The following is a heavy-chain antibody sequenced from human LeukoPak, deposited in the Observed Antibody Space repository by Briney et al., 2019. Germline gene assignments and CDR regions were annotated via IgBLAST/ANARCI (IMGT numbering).Heavy chain of an antibody. V-gene: IGHV4-59*12. J-gene: IGHJ4*02. Sequence: SETLSLTCSVSGDSFSNYYWTWIRQPPGKGLEWIGYVYYSGSTNYNPSLKTRLHLSVDTSKNRFSLKLSSVTAADTAVYYCARDGSGYDYGGYFDYWGQGTLVTVSS. CDR3: ARDGSGYDYGGYFDY. CDR1: GDSFSNYY. CDR2: VYYSGST. D-gene: IGHD5-12*01.